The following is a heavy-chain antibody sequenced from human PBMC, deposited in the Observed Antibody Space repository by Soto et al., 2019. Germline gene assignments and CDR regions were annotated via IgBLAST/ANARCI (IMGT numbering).Heavy chain of an antibody. D-gene: IGHD6-19*01. CDR3: ARGGSGWYPFDY. J-gene: IGHJ4*02. CDR1: GFAFSNYA. Sequence: GGSLRLSCAASGFAFSNYAVSWVRQSPGKGLEWISSLTGGGDNPHYAESVKGRFTISRDNSKSTLFLQINSLSDGDTAVYYCARGGSGWYPFDYWGQGTLVTVSS. CDR2: LTGGGDNP. V-gene: IGHV3-23*01.